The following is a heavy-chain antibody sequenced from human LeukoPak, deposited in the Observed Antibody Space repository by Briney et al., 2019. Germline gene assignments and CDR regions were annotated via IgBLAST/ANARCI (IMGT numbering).Heavy chain of an antibody. CDR3: AREGGHIVATIPFDY. Sequence: GASVKVSCKASGYTLTSYGISWVRQAPGQGLEWMGWISAYNGNTNYAQKLQGRVTMTTDTSTSTAYMELRSPRSDDTAVYYCAREGGHIVATIPFDYWGQGTLVTVSS. CDR2: ISAYNGNT. J-gene: IGHJ4*02. D-gene: IGHD5-12*01. V-gene: IGHV1-18*01. CDR1: GYTLTSYG.